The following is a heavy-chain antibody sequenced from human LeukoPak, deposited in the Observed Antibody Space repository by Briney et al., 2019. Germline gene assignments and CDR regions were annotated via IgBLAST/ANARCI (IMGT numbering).Heavy chain of an antibody. CDR2: ISWNSGSI. CDR3: AKDRKMATTSWFDY. CDR1: GFTFDDYA. Sequence: GRSLRLSCAASGFTFDDYAMPWVRQAPGKGLEWVSGISWNSGSIGYADSVKGRFTISRDNAKNSLYLQMNSLRAEDTALYYCAKDRKMATTSWFDYWGQGTLVTVSS. J-gene: IGHJ4*02. V-gene: IGHV3-9*01. D-gene: IGHD5-24*01.